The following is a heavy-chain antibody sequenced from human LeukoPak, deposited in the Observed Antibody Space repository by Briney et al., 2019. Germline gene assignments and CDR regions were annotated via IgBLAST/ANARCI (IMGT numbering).Heavy chain of an antibody. J-gene: IGHJ1*01. V-gene: IGHV4-59*01. D-gene: IGHD6-13*01. CDR1: GGSTSSDY. CDR2: IYYSGST. CDR3: ARGGLPAALTYFHH. Sequence: PSETLSLTCTVTGGSTSSDYWSWIRQPPGKGLEWIGYIYYSGSTNYNPSLKSRVTISVDTSKNQFSLTLSSVTAADTAVYYCARGGLPAALTYFHHWGQGTLVTVSS.